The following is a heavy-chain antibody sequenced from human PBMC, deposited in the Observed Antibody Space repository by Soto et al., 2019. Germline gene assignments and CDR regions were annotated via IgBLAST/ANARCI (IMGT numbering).Heavy chain of an antibody. J-gene: IGHJ4*02. V-gene: IGHV1-46*01. CDR3: AVSVEASAIPTFDN. CDR2: IDPNGGST. Sequence: ASVKVSCKASGDTLTRHHIHWMRQAPGQGLEWVGKIDPNGGSTIYAQKFQDRVIMTRDTSTRTVYMELGSLQSDDTAVYYCAVSVEASAIPTFDNWGQGALVTVSS. D-gene: IGHD6-19*01. CDR1: GDTLTRHH.